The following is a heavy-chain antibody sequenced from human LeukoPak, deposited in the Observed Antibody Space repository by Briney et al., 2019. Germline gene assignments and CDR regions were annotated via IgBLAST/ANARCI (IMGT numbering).Heavy chain of an antibody. Sequence: SVKLSCKASGATFSSYAISWVRQAPGQGLELMGGIIPIFGTANYAQKFQGRVTITADESTSTAYMELSSLRSEDTAVYYCARGVDGGNWDVDYWGQGTLVTVSS. V-gene: IGHV1-69*13. J-gene: IGHJ4*02. CDR1: GATFSSYA. CDR2: IIPIFGTA. CDR3: ARGVDGGNWDVDY. D-gene: IGHD4-23*01.